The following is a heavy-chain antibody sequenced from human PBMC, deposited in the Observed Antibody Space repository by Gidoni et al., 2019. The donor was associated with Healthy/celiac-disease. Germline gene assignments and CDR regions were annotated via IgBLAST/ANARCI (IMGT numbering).Heavy chain of an antibody. Sequence: QLQLQESGPGLVKPSETLSLTCTVSGGSISSSSYYWGWIRQPPGKGLEWIGSIYYSGSTYYNPSLKSRVTISVDTSKNQFSLKLSSVTAADTAVYYCARSPDNWGSRYFDYWGQGTLVTVSS. D-gene: IGHD7-27*01. CDR2: IYYSGST. V-gene: IGHV4-39*01. CDR3: ARSPDNWGSRYFDY. CDR1: GGSISSSSYY. J-gene: IGHJ4*02.